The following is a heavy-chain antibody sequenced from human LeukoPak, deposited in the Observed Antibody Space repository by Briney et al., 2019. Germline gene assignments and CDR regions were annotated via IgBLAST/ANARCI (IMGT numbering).Heavy chain of an antibody. Sequence: PSQTLSLTCVVSGDSVSSKNGAWSWIRQSPSRGLEWLGRTYYRSKWYNEYAESMEGRMTISQDTSKNQYSLHLNSVTPDDTAVYYCARDFGTTGWHTFDYWGQETLVTVSS. CDR3: ARDFGTTGWHTFDY. D-gene: IGHD6-19*01. CDR1: GDSVSSKNGA. V-gene: IGHV6-1*01. CDR2: TYYRSKWYN. J-gene: IGHJ4*02.